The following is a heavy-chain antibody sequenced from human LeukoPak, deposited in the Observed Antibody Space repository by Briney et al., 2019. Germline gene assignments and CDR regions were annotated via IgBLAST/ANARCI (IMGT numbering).Heavy chain of an antibody. CDR1: GFTFSSYS. D-gene: IGHD1-26*01. CDR2: ISSSSSYI. J-gene: IGHJ3*02. Sequence: GGSLRLSCAASGFTFSSYSMNWVRQAPGKGLEWVSSISSSSSYIYYADSVKGRFTISRDNAKNSLYLQMNSLRAEDTAVYYCARDSAVRGSYSGPAAITLDAFDIWGQGTMVTVSS. CDR3: ARDSAVRGSYSGPAAITLDAFDI. V-gene: IGHV3-21*03.